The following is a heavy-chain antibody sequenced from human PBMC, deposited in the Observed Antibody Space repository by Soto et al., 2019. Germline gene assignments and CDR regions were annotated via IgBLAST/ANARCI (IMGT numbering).Heavy chain of an antibody. V-gene: IGHV3-33*01. CDR1: GFTFSSYG. J-gene: IGHJ6*02. Sequence: GGSLRLSCAASGFTFSSYGMHWVRQAPGKGLEWVAVIWYDGSNKYYAESVKGRFTISRDNSKNTLYLQMNSLRAEDTAVYYCARHLNTPSSFSYYYYYGMDVWGQGTTVTVSS. CDR3: ARHLNTPSSFSYYYYYGMDV. D-gene: IGHD6-6*01. CDR2: IWYDGSNK.